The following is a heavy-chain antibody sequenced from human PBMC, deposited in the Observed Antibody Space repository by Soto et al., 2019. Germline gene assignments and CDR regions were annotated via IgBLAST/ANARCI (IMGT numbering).Heavy chain of an antibody. CDR1: GGSISSYY. J-gene: IGHJ4*02. CDR3: AADVGGYIYGLGKY. Sequence: SETLSLTCTVSGGSISSYYWSWIRQPPGKGLEWIGYIYYSGSTNYNPSLKSRVTISVDTSKNQFSLKLSGLRSEDTAVYYCAADVGGYIYGLGKYWGQGTLVTVSS. D-gene: IGHD5-18*01. CDR2: IYYSGST. V-gene: IGHV4-59*12.